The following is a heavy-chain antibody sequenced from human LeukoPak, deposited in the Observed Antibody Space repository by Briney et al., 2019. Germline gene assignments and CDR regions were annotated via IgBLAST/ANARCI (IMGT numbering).Heavy chain of an antibody. CDR2: MNPNSGNT. CDR3: ARYIAVAGFGFDY. CDR1: GFTFTSYV. V-gene: IGHV1-8*01. J-gene: IGHJ4*02. D-gene: IGHD6-19*01. Sequence: SVKDARKCSGFTFTSYVIDKVRQAGGQGLDWMGWMNPNSGNTGYAQKFQGRVTMTRNTSISTAYMELSSLRSEDTAVYYCARYIAVAGFGFDYWGQGTLVTVSS.